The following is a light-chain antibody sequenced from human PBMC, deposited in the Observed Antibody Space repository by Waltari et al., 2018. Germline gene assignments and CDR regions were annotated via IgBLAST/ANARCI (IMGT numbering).Light chain of an antibody. CDR3: QSYDTSLSVV. V-gene: IGLV1-40*01. CDR1: GSNIAAGYA. CDR2: GST. J-gene: IGLJ3*02. Sequence: QSVLTQPPSVSGAPGQRVTISCPGSGSNIAAGYAFHLYPQLPRAAPKLLIYGSTSRPLGVPARFFGSTSGTSASLAITGLQAEDEADYYCQSYDTSLSVVFGGGTKLTVL.